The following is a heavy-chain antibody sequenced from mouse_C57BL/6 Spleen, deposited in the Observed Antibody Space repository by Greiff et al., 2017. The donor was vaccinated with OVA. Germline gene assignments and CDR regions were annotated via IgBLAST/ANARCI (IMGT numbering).Heavy chain of an antibody. Sequence: QVQLKESGPELVKPGASVKISCKASGYAFSSSWMNWVKQRPGKGLEWIGRIYPGDGDTNYNGKFKGKATLTADKSSSTAYMQLSSLTSEDSAVYFCARAPLRLGYAMDYWGQGTSVTVSS. J-gene: IGHJ4*01. CDR1: GYAFSSSW. V-gene: IGHV1-82*01. D-gene: IGHD2-12*01. CDR3: ARAPLRLGYAMDY. CDR2: IYPGDGDT.